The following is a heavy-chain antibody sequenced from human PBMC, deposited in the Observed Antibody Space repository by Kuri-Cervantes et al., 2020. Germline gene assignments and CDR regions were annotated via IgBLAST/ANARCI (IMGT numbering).Heavy chain of an antibody. CDR1: GYIFINYW. CDR3: ARRLGAGGTGAFDI. CDR2: IYPGDSET. Sequence: GGSLRLSCKGSGYIFINYWIGWVRQMPGKGLEWMGVIYPGDSETRYSPSFQGQVTMSADKSISTAYLQWSSLKASDTAMYYCARRLGAGGTGAFDIWGQGTMVTVSS. V-gene: IGHV5-51*01. D-gene: IGHD6-13*01. J-gene: IGHJ3*02.